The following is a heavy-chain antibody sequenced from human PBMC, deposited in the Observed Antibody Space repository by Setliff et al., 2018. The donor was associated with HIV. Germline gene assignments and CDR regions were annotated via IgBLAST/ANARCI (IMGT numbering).Heavy chain of an antibody. CDR1: GGSTSNEY. V-gene: IGHV4-59*01. CDR2: IYDSGSP. D-gene: IGHD3-22*01. CDR3: ARVYYFDSSGYYQRGDVFDI. J-gene: IGHJ3*02. Sequence: PSETLSLTCTVSGGSTSNEYWSWIRQPPGKGLEWIGYIYDSGSPKYNPSLKSRVTISIDTSKSQISLKLTSVTAADTAMHHCARVYYFDSSGYYQRGDVFDIWGQGTMVTVSS.